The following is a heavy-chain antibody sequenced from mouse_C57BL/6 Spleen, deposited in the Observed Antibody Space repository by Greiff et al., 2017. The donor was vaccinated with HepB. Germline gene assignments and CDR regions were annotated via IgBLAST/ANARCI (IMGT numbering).Heavy chain of an antibody. J-gene: IGHJ2*01. V-gene: IGHV1-72*01. CDR3: AGSGTFTGYYFDY. Sequence: QVHVKQPGAELVKPGASVKLSCKASGYTFTSYWMHWVKQKPGRGLEWIGRIDPNSGGTKYNEKFKSKATLTVDKPSSTTYMQLSSLTSEDSAFYYCAGSGTFTGYYFDYWGQGTTLTVSS. D-gene: IGHD4-1*01. CDR2: IDPNSGGT. CDR1: GYTFTSYW.